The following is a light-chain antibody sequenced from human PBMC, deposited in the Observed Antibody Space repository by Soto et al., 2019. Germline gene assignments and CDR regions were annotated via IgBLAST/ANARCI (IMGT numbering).Light chain of an antibody. CDR2: TAS. J-gene: IGKJ1*01. CDR3: QQASSFPWT. Sequence: DIQMTQSPSSVSASVGDRVTITCRASQGISTWLAWYQQKPGKAPKLLIYTASRLQSGVPSRFSGSGSGTNFTLTISSLRPEDFATFYCQQASSFPWTFGQGTTVENK. CDR1: QGISTW. V-gene: IGKV1-12*01.